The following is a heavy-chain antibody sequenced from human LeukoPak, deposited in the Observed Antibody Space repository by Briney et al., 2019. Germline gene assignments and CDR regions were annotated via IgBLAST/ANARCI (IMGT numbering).Heavy chain of an antibody. J-gene: IGHJ4*02. CDR2: IFSSGVT. CDR3: ARHDDVPVIRHGFDH. CDR1: GFTFSSYS. D-gene: IGHD2-2*01. Sequence: GSLRLSCAASGFTFSSYSMNWVRQAPGKGLEWVGYIFSSGVTNYNPSLQSRVTISLDMSKNQFSLKLSSVTAADTAVYYCARHDDVPVIRHGFDHWGQGTLVTVSS. V-gene: IGHV4-59*08.